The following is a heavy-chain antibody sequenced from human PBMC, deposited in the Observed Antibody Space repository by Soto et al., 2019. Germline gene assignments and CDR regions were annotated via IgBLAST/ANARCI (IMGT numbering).Heavy chain of an antibody. CDR1: GYTFTSYY. J-gene: IGHJ4*02. CDR2: INPSGGST. Sequence: QVQLVQSGAEVKKPGASVKISCKASGYTFTSYYMHWVRQAPGQGLEWMGIINPSGGSTNYAQKLQGRVAMTTDSSTTTVYMELNSLRSEDTAVYYCARPPYTGCINAVCYPLDYWGQGNLVTVSS. V-gene: IGHV1-46*01. D-gene: IGHD2-8*01. CDR3: ARPPYTGCINAVCYPLDY.